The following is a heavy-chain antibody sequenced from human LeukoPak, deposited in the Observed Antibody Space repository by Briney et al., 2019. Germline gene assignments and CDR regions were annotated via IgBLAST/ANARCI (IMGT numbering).Heavy chain of an antibody. J-gene: IGHJ4*02. D-gene: IGHD3-10*01. Sequence: PSETLSLTCTVSGGSFSSSSYYWGWIRRPPGKGLEWIGGIYYSGSTYYNPSLKSRVTISVDTSKNQFSLKLSSVTAADTAVYYCANDQRGAVRGVIIMGLDYWGQGTLVTVSS. CDR3: ANDQRGAVRGVIIMGLDY. CDR2: IYYSGST. V-gene: IGHV4-39*07. CDR1: GGSFSSSSYY.